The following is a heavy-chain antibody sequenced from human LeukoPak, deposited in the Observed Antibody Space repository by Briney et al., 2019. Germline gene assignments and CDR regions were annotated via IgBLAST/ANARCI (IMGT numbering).Heavy chain of an antibody. CDR2: INHSGST. CDR3: ARGRGITGAAGDY. V-gene: IGHV4-34*01. Sequence: SETLSLTCAVYGGSFSGYYWSWIRQPPGKGLEWIGEINHSGSTNYNPSLKSRVTISVDTSKNQFSLKLSSVTAADTAVYYCARGRGITGAAGDYWGQGTLVTVSS. CDR1: GGSFSGYY. J-gene: IGHJ4*02. D-gene: IGHD6-13*01.